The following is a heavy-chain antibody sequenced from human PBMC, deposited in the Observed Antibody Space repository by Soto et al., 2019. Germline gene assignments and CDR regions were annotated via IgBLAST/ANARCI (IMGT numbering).Heavy chain of an antibody. V-gene: IGHV3-48*01. CDR2: ISSSSSTI. D-gene: IGHD6-13*01. CDR3: ARVAAAVDY. Sequence: GGSLRLSCAASGFTLSSYSMNWVRQAPGKGLEWVSYISSSSSTIYYADSVKGRFTISRDNAKNSLYLQMNSLRAEDTAVYYCARVAAAVDYWGQGTLVTVSS. J-gene: IGHJ4*02. CDR1: GFTLSSYS.